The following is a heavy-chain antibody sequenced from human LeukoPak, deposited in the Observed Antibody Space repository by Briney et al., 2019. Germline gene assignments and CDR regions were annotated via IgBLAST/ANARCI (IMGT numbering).Heavy chain of an antibody. Sequence: PGGSLRLSCAASGFTFSSYSMNWVRQAPGKGLEWVSSISSNSNYIYNADSVKGRFTISRDNSKNTLYLQMNGLRAEDTAVYYCAITMVRGPNQSHFDYWGQGTLVTVSS. CDR1: GFTFSSYS. CDR3: AITMVRGPNQSHFDY. V-gene: IGHV3-21*01. CDR2: ISSNSNYI. J-gene: IGHJ4*02. D-gene: IGHD3-10*01.